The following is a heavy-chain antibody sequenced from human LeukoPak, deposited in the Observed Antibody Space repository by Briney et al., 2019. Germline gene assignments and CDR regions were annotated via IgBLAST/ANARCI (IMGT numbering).Heavy chain of an antibody. D-gene: IGHD3-10*01. CDR2: IKQDTIEK. J-gene: IGHJ4*02. Sequence: GRSLRLSCEASRFSFRDYWMTWIRQAPGKGLEWVANIKQDTIEKNYLDSVRGRFTISRDNAKNSLYLQMNSLRAEDTAVYYCASGFGIFDYWGQGALVTVSS. V-gene: IGHV3-7*01. CDR1: RFSFRDYW. CDR3: ASGFGIFDY.